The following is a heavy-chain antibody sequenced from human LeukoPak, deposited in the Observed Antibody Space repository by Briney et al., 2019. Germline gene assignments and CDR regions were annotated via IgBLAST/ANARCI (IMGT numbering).Heavy chain of an antibody. J-gene: IGHJ3*02. Sequence: SETLSLTCTVSGGSTSNYYWSWIRQPPAKGLEWIGSIYHSGRTHYNPSLKSRVTISGDTSKNQFSLKLSSVTAAETAVYYCARGLTPDAFDIWGQGTMVTVSS. CDR2: IYHSGRT. V-gene: IGHV4-59*08. CDR3: ARGLTPDAFDI. CDR1: GGSTSNYY.